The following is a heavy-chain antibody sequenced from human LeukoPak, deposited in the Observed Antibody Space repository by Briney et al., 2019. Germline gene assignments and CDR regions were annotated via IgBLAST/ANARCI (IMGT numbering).Heavy chain of an antibody. J-gene: IGHJ4*02. CDR3: ARGYSDYDIDY. V-gene: IGHV1-18*01. Sequence: AASVKVSCKASGYTFNRYGISWVRQAPGHDLEWMGWISAYNANTKYAQKVQGRVTMTTDTSASTAYMELRTLRSDDTAVYYCARGYSDYDIDYWGQGTLVTVSS. CDR2: ISAYNANT. CDR1: GYTFNRYG. D-gene: IGHD5-12*01.